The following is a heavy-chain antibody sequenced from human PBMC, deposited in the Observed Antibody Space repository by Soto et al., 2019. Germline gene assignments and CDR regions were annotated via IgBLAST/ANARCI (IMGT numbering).Heavy chain of an antibody. J-gene: IGHJ5*02. V-gene: IGHV4-39*01. D-gene: IGHD2-15*01. Sequence: SETLSLTCTVSGGSISSSSYYWSWIRHPPGKGLEWIGSIYYSGSTYYNPSLKSRVTISVDTSKNQFSLKLSSVTAADTAVYYCASGYCSGGSCYSRYNWFDPWGQGTLVTVSS. CDR1: GGSISSSSYY. CDR2: IYYSGST. CDR3: ASGYCSGGSCYSRYNWFDP.